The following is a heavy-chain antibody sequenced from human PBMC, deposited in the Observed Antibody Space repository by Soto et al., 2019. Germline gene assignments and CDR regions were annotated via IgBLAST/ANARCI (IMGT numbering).Heavy chain of an antibody. Sequence: QVQLVQSGAEVKKPGASVKVSCKASGYTFTSSGISWVRQAPGQVLEWMGWISAYNCNTNYAQKLQGRVTMTTDTSTSTAYMELRSLRSDDTAVYYCARVPPFAVRGVIDYWGQGTLVTVSS. V-gene: IGHV1-18*01. CDR2: ISAYNCNT. J-gene: IGHJ4*02. CDR3: ARVPPFAVRGVIDY. D-gene: IGHD3-10*01. CDR1: GYTFTSSG.